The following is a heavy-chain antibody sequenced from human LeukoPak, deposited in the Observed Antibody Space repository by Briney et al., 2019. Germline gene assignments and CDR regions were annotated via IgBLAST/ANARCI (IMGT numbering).Heavy chain of an antibody. CDR3: AREMGLNIVATFGY. CDR1: GFTFSNYG. CDR2: IWYDGSNK. V-gene: IGHV3-33*01. Sequence: PGRSLRLSCAASGFTFSNYGMHWVRQAPGKGLEWVALIWYDGSNKYYADSVQGRFIIPRDNSKNTLYLQMNSLRAGDTAVYYCAREMGLNIVATFGYWGQGTLVTVSS. D-gene: IGHD5-12*01. J-gene: IGHJ4*02.